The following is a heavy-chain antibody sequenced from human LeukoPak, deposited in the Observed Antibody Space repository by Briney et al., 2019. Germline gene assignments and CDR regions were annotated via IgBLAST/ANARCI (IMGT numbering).Heavy chain of an antibody. CDR3: ARRRGIAAAENYFDY. J-gene: IGHJ4*02. V-gene: IGHV5-51*01. CDR1: GYSFTNYW. D-gene: IGHD6-13*01. Sequence: GESLKISCKGSGYSFTNYWIGWVRQMPGKGLEWMGIIYPGDSDVRYSPSFQGQVTISADKSISTAYLQWSSLKASDTAMYYCARRRGIAAAENYFDYWGQGTLVTVSS. CDR2: IYPGDSDV.